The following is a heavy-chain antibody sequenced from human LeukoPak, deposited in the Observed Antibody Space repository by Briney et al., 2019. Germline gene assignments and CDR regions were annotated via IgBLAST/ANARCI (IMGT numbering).Heavy chain of an antibody. D-gene: IGHD2/OR15-2a*01. Sequence: GGSLRLSCAASGFTLSNSWMHWVRQAPGKGLVWVARISPDGSSALSADSVRGRFTISRDNADNTLYLQLNSLRAEDTAVYYCARVSFCPRCHFDYWGQGTLVTVSS. J-gene: IGHJ4*02. CDR1: GFTLSNSW. CDR3: ARVSFCPRCHFDY. CDR2: ISPDGSSA. V-gene: IGHV3-74*03.